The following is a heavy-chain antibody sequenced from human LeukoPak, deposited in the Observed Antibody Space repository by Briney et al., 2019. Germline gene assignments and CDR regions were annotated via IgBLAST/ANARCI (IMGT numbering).Heavy chain of an antibody. J-gene: IGHJ4*02. CDR2: ISSSSTYI. D-gene: IGHD6-19*01. CDR1: GFIFSSYS. Sequence: PGGSLRLSCAASGFIFSSYSMNWVRQAPGKGLEWVSSISSSSTYIYYADSVKGRFTISRDTSKNTVSLQMNSLRAEDTAVYYCAGDKTTGGWYEFDYWGQGTLVTVSS. V-gene: IGHV3-21*04. CDR3: AGDKTTGGWYEFDY.